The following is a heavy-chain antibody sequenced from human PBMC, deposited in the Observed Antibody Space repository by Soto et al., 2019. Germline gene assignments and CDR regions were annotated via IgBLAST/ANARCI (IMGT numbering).Heavy chain of an antibody. CDR2: IWYDGSNK. D-gene: IGHD3-3*01. J-gene: IGHJ4*02. CDR1: GFTFSSYG. Sequence: QVQLVESGGGVVQPGRSLRLSCAASGFTFSSYGMHWVRQAPGKGLERVAVIWYDGSNKYYADSVKGRFTISRDNSKNTLYLKMNSQRAEDTAVYYCARELRRHDFWSGPDYWGQGSLVTVSS. CDR3: ARELRRHDFWSGPDY. V-gene: IGHV3-33*01.